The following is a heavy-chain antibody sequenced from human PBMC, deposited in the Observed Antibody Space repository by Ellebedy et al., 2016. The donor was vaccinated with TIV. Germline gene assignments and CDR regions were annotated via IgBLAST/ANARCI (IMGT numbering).Heavy chain of an antibody. CDR3: ARDRGYGFDS. Sequence: MPGGSLRLSCTVSGASISSYSWAWIRQPPGMGLEYIGYFSYTGSTNYSPSLNSRVVISVDTSKNQFSLNLRSVTAADTAVYFCARDRGYGFDSWGQGTLVAVSS. V-gene: IGHV4-59*12. J-gene: IGHJ4*01. CDR1: GASISSYS. CDR2: FSYTGST. D-gene: IGHD5-12*01.